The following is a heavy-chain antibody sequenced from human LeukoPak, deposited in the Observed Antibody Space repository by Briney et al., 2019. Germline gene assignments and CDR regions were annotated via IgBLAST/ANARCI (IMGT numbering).Heavy chain of an antibody. Sequence: GGSLRLSCAASGFTFSSYSMNWVRQAPGKGLEWVSYISSGGSTTYYAGPVKGRFTVSRDNAKNSLYLQMNSLRAEDTAVYYCARDHMGYGYWGQGTLVTVSS. CDR2: ISSGGSTT. CDR3: ARDHMGYGY. CDR1: GFTFSSYS. V-gene: IGHV3-48*04. D-gene: IGHD2-15*01. J-gene: IGHJ4*02.